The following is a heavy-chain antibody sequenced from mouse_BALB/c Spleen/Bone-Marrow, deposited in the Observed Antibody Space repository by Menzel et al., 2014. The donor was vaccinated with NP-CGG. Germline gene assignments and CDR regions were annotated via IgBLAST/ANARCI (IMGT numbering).Heavy chain of an antibody. CDR2: ILPGSGST. V-gene: IGHV1-9*01. CDR3: AREDGLWYFDV. D-gene: IGHD1-1*01. Sequence: VKLQESGAELMKPGASVKISCKATGYTFSSYWIEWVKPRPGHGLEWIGEILPGSGSTNYNEKFKGKATFTADTSSNTAYMQLSSLTSEDSAVYYCAREDGLWYFDVWGAGTTVTVSS. CDR1: GYTFSSYW. J-gene: IGHJ1*01.